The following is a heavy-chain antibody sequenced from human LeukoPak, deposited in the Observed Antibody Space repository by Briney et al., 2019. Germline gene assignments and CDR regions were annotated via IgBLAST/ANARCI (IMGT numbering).Heavy chain of an antibody. CDR2: INHSGGT. J-gene: IGHJ5*02. CDR1: GGSFSGDY. Sequence: KPSETLSLTCAVYGGSFSGDYWSWIRQPPGKGLEWIGEINHSGGTNYNPSLKSRVTISIDTSKNQFSLKLSSVTAADTAVYYCARRPRGIIIKTWFDPWGQGTLVTVSS. CDR3: ARRPRGIIIKTWFDP. V-gene: IGHV4-34*01. D-gene: IGHD3-10*01.